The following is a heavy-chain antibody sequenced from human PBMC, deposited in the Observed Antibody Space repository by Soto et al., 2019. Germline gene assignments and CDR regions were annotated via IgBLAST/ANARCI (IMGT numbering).Heavy chain of an antibody. CDR1: GGSISSSDYY. D-gene: IGHD3-10*01. J-gene: IGHJ4*02. Sequence: QLQLQKSGPGLVKPSETLSLICTVSGGSISSSDYYWGWIRQPPGKGLEWIGNIYYSGSASYNPSLTGRVPISVDTSKNHFSLKLSSLTAADTAVYICVSGYPWFGFDYWGQGTLVTVSS. V-gene: IGHV4-39*01. CDR2: IYYSGSA. CDR3: VSGYPWFGFDY.